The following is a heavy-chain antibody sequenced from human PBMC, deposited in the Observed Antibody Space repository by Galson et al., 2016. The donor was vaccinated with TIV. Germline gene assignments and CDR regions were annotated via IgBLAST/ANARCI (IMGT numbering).Heavy chain of an antibody. CDR3: AKRKNYGGDAFDL. Sequence: SLRLSCADSRSTFSTYAVNWVRQAPGKGLKWVSGIVGTGGTTYYADSVKGRFTISRDNSKNTLYLQMNSLRAEDTAVYYCAKRKNYGGDAFDLWGQGTLVTVSS. D-gene: IGHD4-23*01. CDR2: IVGTGGTT. V-gene: IGHV3-23*01. CDR1: RSTFSTYA. J-gene: IGHJ3*01.